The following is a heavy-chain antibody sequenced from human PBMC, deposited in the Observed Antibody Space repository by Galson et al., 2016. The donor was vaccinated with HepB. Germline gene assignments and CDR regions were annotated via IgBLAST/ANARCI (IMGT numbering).Heavy chain of an antibody. CDR3: AKESLLLVGATSDY. D-gene: IGHD1-26*01. J-gene: IGHJ4*02. V-gene: IGHV3-23*01. CDR1: GFTFSIYA. Sequence: SLRLSCAASGFTFSIYAMSWVRQPPGKGLEWVSAISASGGSTYYADSVKGRFTISRDNSRNTLNLQMNSLRAEDTAVYYCAKESLLLVGATSDYWGQGTPVTVSS. CDR2: ISASGGST.